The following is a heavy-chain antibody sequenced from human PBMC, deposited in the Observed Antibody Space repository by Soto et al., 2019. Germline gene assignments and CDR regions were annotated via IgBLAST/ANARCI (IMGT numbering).Heavy chain of an antibody. V-gene: IGHV1-69*13. D-gene: IGHD2-21*01. J-gene: IGHJ4*02. CDR3: ASRLLWGYSWYFDY. Sequence: ASVKVSCKASGYTFTGYYMHWVRQAPGQGLEWMGGIIPIFGTANYAQKFQGRVTITADESTSTAYMELSSLRSEDTAVYYCASRLLWGYSWYFDYWGQGTLVTVSS. CDR2: IIPIFGTA. CDR1: GYTFTGYY.